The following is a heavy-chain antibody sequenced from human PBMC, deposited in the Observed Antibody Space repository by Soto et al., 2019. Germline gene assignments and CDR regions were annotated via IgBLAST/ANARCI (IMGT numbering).Heavy chain of an antibody. D-gene: IGHD6-19*01. V-gene: IGHV1-69*12. Sequence: QVQLVQSGAEVKKPGSSVKVSCKASGGTFSSYAISWVRQAPGRGLEWMGGIIPIFGTANYAQKFQGRVTITADESTSIDYMELSSLRSEDTAVYYCARPRGKVAGTDGGQFYYGMDVWGQGTTVTVSS. CDR1: GGTFSSYA. J-gene: IGHJ6*02. CDR3: ARPRGKVAGTDGGQFYYGMDV. CDR2: IIPIFGTA.